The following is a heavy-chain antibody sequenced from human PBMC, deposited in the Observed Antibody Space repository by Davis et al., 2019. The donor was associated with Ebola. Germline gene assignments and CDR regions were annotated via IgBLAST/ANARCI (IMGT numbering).Heavy chain of an antibody. CDR2: INPNSGGT. J-gene: IGHJ5*02. CDR3: ATPGQQLAENWFDP. V-gene: IGHV1-2*06. D-gene: IGHD6-13*01. CDR1: GYTFTGYY. Sequence: AASVKVSCKASGYTFTGYYMHWVRQAPGQGLEWMGRINPNSGGTNYAQKFQGRVTMTRDTSISTAYMELSRLRSDDTAVYYCATPGQQLAENWFDPWGQGTLVTVSS.